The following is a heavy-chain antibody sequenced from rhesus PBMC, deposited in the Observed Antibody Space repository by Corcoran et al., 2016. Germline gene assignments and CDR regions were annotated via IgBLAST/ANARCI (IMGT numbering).Heavy chain of an antibody. CDR2: IYGDSAST. CDR1: RGPISDSYD. D-gene: IGHD3-16*01. Sequence: QVQLQESGPGLVKPSETLSLTCGVSRGPISDSYDWNWIRQPPGKGLACVENIYGDSASTYYNPSLRSRVTISKDTSKNQFFLKLSSVTAADTAVYYCARDRRNYYSGSYYLSGIDYWGQGVLVTVSS. V-gene: IGHV4S9*01. CDR3: ARDRRNYYSGSYYLSGIDY. J-gene: IGHJ4*01.